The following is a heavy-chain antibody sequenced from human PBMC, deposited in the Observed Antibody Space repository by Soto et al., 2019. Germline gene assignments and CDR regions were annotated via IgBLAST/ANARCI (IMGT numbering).Heavy chain of an antibody. CDR3: ARGPFGDAAMVTNYFDY. CDR1: GFTFSNYA. D-gene: IGHD5-18*01. Sequence: QVQLVESGGGVVQPGRSLRLSCAASGFTFSNYAIHWVRQAPGKGLEWVAVLSFDGNNKHYADSVKGRLTISRDNSKNTLYLQMNSLRAEDTAVYYCARGPFGDAAMVTNYFDYWGQGTLVTVSS. V-gene: IGHV3-30-3*01. CDR2: LSFDGNNK. J-gene: IGHJ4*02.